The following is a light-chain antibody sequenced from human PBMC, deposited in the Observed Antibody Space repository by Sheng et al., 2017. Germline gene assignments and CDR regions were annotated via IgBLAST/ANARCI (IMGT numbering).Light chain of an antibody. J-gene: IGKJ4*01. Sequence: EIVMTQSPATLSVSPGERATLSCRASESISSNLAWYQQKPGQAPRLLIHDASTRATGIPARFSGSGSGTEFTLTISSLQSEDFATYYCQQASSFPLTFGGGTKVEIK. CDR1: ESISSN. CDR3: QQASSFPLT. CDR2: DAS. V-gene: IGKV3-15*01.